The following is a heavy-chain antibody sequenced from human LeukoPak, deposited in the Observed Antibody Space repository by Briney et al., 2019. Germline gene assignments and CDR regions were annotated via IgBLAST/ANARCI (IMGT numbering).Heavy chain of an antibody. Sequence: SQTLSLTCTVSGGSISSGSYYWSWIRQPAGKGLEWIGRIYTSGSTNYNPSLKSRVTISVDTSKNQFSLKLSSVTAADTAVYYCARGRIYYDFWRYGWFDPWGQGTLVTVSS. CDR2: IYTSGST. D-gene: IGHD3-3*01. CDR3: ARGRIYYDFWRYGWFDP. J-gene: IGHJ5*02. CDR1: GGSISSGSYY. V-gene: IGHV4-61*02.